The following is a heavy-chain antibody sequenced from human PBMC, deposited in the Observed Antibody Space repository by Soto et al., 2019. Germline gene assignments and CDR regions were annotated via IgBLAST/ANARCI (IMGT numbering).Heavy chain of an antibody. CDR1: GFTFSSYA. Sequence: GGSLRLSCAASGFTFSSYAMHWVRQAPGKGLEWVAVISYGGSNKYYADSVKGRFTISRDNSKNTLYLQMNSLRAEDTAVYYCARDGSEYYYDSSGYRPRPFDYWGQGTLVTVSS. CDR2: ISYGGSNK. J-gene: IGHJ4*02. D-gene: IGHD3-22*01. V-gene: IGHV3-30-3*01. CDR3: ARDGSEYYYDSSGYRPRPFDY.